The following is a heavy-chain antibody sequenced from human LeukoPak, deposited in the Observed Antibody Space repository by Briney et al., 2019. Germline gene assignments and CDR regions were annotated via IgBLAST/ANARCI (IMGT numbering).Heavy chain of an antibody. V-gene: IGHV3-11*01. CDR3: ARPAGQWLVPFDY. CDR2: ISSSGSTI. Sequence: MTGGSLRLSCAASGFTFSDYYMSWIRQAPGKGLEWVSYISSSGSTIYYADSVKGRFTISRDNAKNSLYLQMNSLRAEDTAVYYCARPAGQWLVPFDYWGQGTLVTVSS. CDR1: GFTFSDYY. J-gene: IGHJ4*02. D-gene: IGHD6-19*01.